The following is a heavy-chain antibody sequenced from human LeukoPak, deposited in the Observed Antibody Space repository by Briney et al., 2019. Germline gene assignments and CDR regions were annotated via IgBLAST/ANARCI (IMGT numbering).Heavy chain of an antibody. CDR1: GFTFNNYA. D-gene: IGHD5-12*01. V-gene: IGHV3-23*01. Sequence: GGSLRLSCAASGFTFNNYAMSWVRQAPGKGLEWASALSSSGGITYYADSVKGRFTISRDNSKNTLFLQMNSLGADDTAVYYCAKARSGYDSFPYYFDYWGQGTLVTVSS. J-gene: IGHJ4*02. CDR2: LSSSGGIT. CDR3: AKARSGYDSFPYYFDY.